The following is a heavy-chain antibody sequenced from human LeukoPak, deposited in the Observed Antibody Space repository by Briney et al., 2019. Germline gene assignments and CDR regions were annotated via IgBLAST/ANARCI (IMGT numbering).Heavy chain of an antibody. CDR2: INHSGST. CDR1: GGSFSGYY. CDR3: ARHPPRSPNDY. Sequence: MSSETLSLTCAVYGGSFSGYYWSWIRQPPGKGLEWIGEINHSGSTNYNPSLKSRVTISVDTSKNQFSLKLSSVTAADTAVYYCARHPPRSPNDYRGQGTLVTVSS. J-gene: IGHJ4*02. D-gene: IGHD3-10*01. V-gene: IGHV4-34*01.